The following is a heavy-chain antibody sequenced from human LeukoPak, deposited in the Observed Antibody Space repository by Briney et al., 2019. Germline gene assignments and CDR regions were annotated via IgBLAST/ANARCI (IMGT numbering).Heavy chain of an antibody. D-gene: IGHD6-13*01. V-gene: IGHV4-59*01. CDR3: ARGVYIAAAQYGY. CDR2: IYYSGTT. J-gene: IGHJ4*02. CDR1: GGSISSYY. Sequence: PSETLSLTCTVSGGSISSYYWSWIRQPPGKGPEWIGYIYYSGTTNYNPSLKSRVTISVDTSKNQFSPKLSSVTAADTAVYYCARGVYIAAAQYGYWGQGTLVTVSS.